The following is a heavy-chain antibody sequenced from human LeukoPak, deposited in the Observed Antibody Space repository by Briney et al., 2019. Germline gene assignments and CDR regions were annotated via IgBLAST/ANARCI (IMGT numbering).Heavy chain of an antibody. V-gene: IGHV3-23*01. CDR2: ISASGGST. CDR3: AKGDSSNPNDY. J-gene: IGHJ4*02. Sequence: GGSLRLSCAASGFTFRNYVMHWVRQAPGKGLEWISLISASGGSTYYADSVKGRFTISRDNSKDTLSLQMSSLRAEDTAVYYCAKGDSSNPNDYWGQGTQVTVPS. CDR1: GFTFRNYV. D-gene: IGHD1-14*01.